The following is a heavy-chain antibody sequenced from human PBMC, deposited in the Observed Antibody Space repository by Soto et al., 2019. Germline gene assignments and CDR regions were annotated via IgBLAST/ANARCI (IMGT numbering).Heavy chain of an antibody. V-gene: IGHV3-23*01. J-gene: IGHJ4*02. CDR3: ANPNIPDSAATFDY. CDR1: GFTFSSYA. Sequence: GGSLRLSCAASGFTFSSYAMSWVRQAPGKGLEWVSAISGSGGSTNYADYVKGRFTISRDNSKNTLYLQMNSLRAEDTAVYYCANPNIPDSAATFDYWGQGTLVTVSS. CDR2: ISGSGGST.